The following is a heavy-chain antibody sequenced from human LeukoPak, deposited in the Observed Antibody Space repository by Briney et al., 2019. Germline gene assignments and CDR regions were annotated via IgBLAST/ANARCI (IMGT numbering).Heavy chain of an antibody. V-gene: IGHV5-51*01. Sequence: GESLKISCKGSGYTFNSNWIGWVRQMPGKGLEWMGIIYPGDSDTRYSPSFQGQVTISADKSISTAYLQWSSLKASDTAMYYCARGSRAWNDRFDPWGQGTLVTVSS. J-gene: IGHJ5*02. CDR3: ARGSRAWNDRFDP. D-gene: IGHD1-1*01. CDR1: GYTFNSNW. CDR2: IYPGDSDT.